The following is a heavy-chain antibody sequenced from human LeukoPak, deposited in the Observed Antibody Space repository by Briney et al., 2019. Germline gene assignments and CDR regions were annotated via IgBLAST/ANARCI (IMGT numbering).Heavy chain of an antibody. CDR1: DYSISSGYY. J-gene: IGHJ6*03. Sequence: SETLSLTCTVSDYSISSGYYWGWIRQPPGKGLEWIGSIYHSGNTFYNPSLKSRVIMSVDTSKNQFSLKLNSVTAADTALYYCARVVVSIYYYYMDVWGKGTTVTVSS. D-gene: IGHD3-3*01. CDR3: ARVVVSIYYYYMDV. CDR2: IYHSGNT. V-gene: IGHV4-38-2*02.